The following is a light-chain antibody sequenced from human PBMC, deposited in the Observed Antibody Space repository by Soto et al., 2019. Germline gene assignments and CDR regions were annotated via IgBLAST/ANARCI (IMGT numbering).Light chain of an antibody. CDR2: DAS. J-gene: IGKJ2*01. CDR3: QQRSNWPPT. Sequence: EIVLTQSPATLXLSPGXXAXXXXRXSQSVSSYLAWYQQKPGQAPRLLIYDASNRATGIPARFSGSGSGTDFTLTISSLEPEDFAVYYCQQRSNWPPTFGQGTKLEIK. CDR1: QSVSSY. V-gene: IGKV3-11*01.